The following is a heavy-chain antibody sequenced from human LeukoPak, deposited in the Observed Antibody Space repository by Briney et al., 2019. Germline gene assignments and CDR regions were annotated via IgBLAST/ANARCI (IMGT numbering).Heavy chain of an antibody. Sequence: PGRSLRLSCAASGFTFSSYGMHWVRQAPGKGLEWVAVISYDGSNKYYADSVKGRFTISRDNSKNTLDLQMNSLRAEDTAVYYCARDKVRAVLDYWGHGTLGTVSS. D-gene: IGHD1-26*01. CDR3: ARDKVRAVLDY. J-gene: IGHJ4*01. CDR1: GFTFSSYG. V-gene: IGHV3-30*03. CDR2: ISYDGSNK.